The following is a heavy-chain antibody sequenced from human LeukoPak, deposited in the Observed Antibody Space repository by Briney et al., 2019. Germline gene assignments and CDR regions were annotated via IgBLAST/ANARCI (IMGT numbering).Heavy chain of an antibody. CDR3: ARVPPYSYGYYYDGMDV. CDR2: IYSGGST. Sequence: GGSLRLSCAASGFTVSSNYMSWVRQAPGKGLEWVSVIYSGGSTYYADSVKGRFTISRHNSKNTLYLQMNSLRAEDTAVYYCARVPPYSYGYYYDGMDVWGQGTTVTVSS. D-gene: IGHD5-18*01. V-gene: IGHV3-53*04. CDR1: GFTVSSNY. J-gene: IGHJ6*02.